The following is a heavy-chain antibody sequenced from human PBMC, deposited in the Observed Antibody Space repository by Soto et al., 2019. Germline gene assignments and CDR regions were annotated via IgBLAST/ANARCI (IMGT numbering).Heavy chain of an antibody. CDR3: AKDRFYDTSRGMEV. CDR1: GLSFSSYA. Sequence: GSLGVYCAASGLSFSSYAMCWVRQAPGKGLEWVSAISGSGGSTYYADSVKGRFTISRDNSKNTLYLQMNSLRAEDTAVYYCAKDRFYDTSRGMEVWGQGTTVTVSS. V-gene: IGHV3-23*01. J-gene: IGHJ6*02. CDR2: ISGSGGST. D-gene: IGHD3-22*01.